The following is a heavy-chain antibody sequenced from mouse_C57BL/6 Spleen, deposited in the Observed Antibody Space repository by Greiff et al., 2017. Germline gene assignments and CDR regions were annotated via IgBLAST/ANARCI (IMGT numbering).Heavy chain of an antibody. J-gene: IGHJ4*01. Sequence: VHVKQSGPELVKPGASVKISCKASGYSFTDYNMNWVKQSNGKSLEWIGVINPNYGTTSYNQKFKGKATLTVDQSSSTAYMQLNSLTSEDSAVYYCARSHYYGSRDYAMDYWGQGTSVTVSS. D-gene: IGHD1-1*01. CDR1: GYSFTDYN. CDR2: INPNYGTT. V-gene: IGHV1-39*01. CDR3: ARSHYYGSRDYAMDY.